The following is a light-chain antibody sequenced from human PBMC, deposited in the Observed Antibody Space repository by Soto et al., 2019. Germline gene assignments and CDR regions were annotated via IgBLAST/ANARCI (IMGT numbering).Light chain of an antibody. CDR1: SSDVGSYNL. J-gene: IGLJ1*01. V-gene: IGLV2-23*01. Sequence: QSVLTQPASVSGSPGQSITISCTGTSSDVGSYNLVSWYQQHPGKAPKLMIYEGSKRPSGVSNRFSGSKSGNTAPLTISGLHAEDEADYYCCSYAVGSTNYVFGQGTKVTV. CDR3: CSYAVGSTNYV. CDR2: EGS.